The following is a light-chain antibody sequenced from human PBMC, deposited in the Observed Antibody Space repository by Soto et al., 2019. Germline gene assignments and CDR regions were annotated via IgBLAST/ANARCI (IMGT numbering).Light chain of an antibody. V-gene: IGLV2-14*01. J-gene: IGLJ2*01. CDR3: SSYTSSRTLHVV. Sequence: QSALTQPASVSGSPGQSITISCTGTSSDVGGYNYVSWYQQHPGKAPKLMIYDVSNRPSGVSNRFSGSKSGNTASLTISGLQAEDEADYYCSSYTSSRTLHVVFGGVTNFTVL. CDR2: DVS. CDR1: SSDVGGYNY.